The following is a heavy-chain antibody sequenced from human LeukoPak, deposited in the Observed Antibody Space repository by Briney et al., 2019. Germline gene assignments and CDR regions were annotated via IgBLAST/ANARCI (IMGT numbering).Heavy chain of an antibody. Sequence: GGSLRLSCAASGFTFSSYSMNWVRQAPGKGLEWVSSISSSSSYIYYADSVKGRFTISRDNAKNSLYLQMNSLRAEDTAVYYCARAKGRGGSSLAPTPDYWGQGTLVTVSS. CDR3: ARAKGRGGSSLAPTPDY. J-gene: IGHJ4*02. V-gene: IGHV3-21*01. CDR1: GFTFSSYS. D-gene: IGHD2-15*01. CDR2: ISSSSSYI.